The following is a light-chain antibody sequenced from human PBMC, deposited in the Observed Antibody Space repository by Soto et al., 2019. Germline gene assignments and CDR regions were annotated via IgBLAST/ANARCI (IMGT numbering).Light chain of an antibody. V-gene: IGKV1-39*01. Sequence: IQVTQYQTYLSASAGDRVTITCRASQSIGSYFNWYQQKPGKAPNLLIHAGSILHSGVPPRFSGGGGGTDFTLTISSLQPEDFASYYCQQIYTIPLTFGGG. J-gene: IGKJ4*01. CDR2: AGS. CDR1: QSIGSY. CDR3: QQIYTIPLT.